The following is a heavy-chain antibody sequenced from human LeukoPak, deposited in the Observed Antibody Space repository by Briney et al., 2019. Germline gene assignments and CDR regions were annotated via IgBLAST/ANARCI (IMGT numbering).Heavy chain of an antibody. D-gene: IGHD4-17*01. CDR2: INPNSGGT. CDR3: AREATVTTAWGY. J-gene: IGHJ4*02. V-gene: IGHV1-2*02. Sequence: ASVKVSCKASGYTFTDYYIHWVRQAPGQGPEWMGWINPNSGGTNYAQKFQGRVTMTRDTSISTAYMELSRLRSDDTAVYYCAREATVTTAWGYWGQGTLVTVSS. CDR1: GYTFTDYY.